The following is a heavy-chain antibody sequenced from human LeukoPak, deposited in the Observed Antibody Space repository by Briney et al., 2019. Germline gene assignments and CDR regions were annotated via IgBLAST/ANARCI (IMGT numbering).Heavy chain of an antibody. CDR3: AKDLSSSGWLEGYFDY. CDR2: ITGDT. D-gene: IGHD6-19*01. J-gene: IGHJ4*02. CDR1: GFTFCNYA. V-gene: IGHV3-23*01. Sequence: GGSLRHSSAASGFTFCNYAMSSVGHAPGKRLEWGSGITGDTYYADSVKGRLTISRETAQHTVYLQMNSLRGEDTALYYCAKDLSSSGWLEGYFDYWGEGTLVSVS.